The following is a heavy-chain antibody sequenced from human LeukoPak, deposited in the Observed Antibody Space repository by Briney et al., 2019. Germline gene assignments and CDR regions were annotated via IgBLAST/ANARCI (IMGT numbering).Heavy chain of an antibody. CDR3: AKAPASYYGGGWFDP. D-gene: IGHD1-26*01. Sequence: GRSLRLSCAASGFTFDDYAMQWVRQAPGKGLEWVSGISWNSGSIGYADSVKGRFTISRDNAKNSLYLQMNSLRAEDTALYYCAKAPASYYGGGWFDPWGQGTLVTVSS. CDR2: ISWNSGSI. CDR1: GFTFDDYA. V-gene: IGHV3-9*01. J-gene: IGHJ5*02.